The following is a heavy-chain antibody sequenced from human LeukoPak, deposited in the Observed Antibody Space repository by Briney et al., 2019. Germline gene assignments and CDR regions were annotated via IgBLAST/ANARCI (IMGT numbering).Heavy chain of an antibody. D-gene: IGHD1-14*01. J-gene: IGHJ6*02. Sequence: SETLSLTCTVSGGSISGYYWSWIRQSPGKGLEWIGYIYYSGSTNYNPSLKSRVTISVDTSKNQFSLKLNSVTAADTAVYYCARDRLTGRYGMDVWGQGTTVTVSS. CDR1: GGSISGYY. V-gene: IGHV4-59*01. CDR3: ARDRLTGRYGMDV. CDR2: IYYSGST.